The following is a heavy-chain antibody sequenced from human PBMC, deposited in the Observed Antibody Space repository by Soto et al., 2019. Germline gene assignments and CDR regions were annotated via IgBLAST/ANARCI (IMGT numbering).Heavy chain of an antibody. Sequence: QVQLVESGGGLVKPGGSLRLSCAASGFTFSDYYMSWIRQAPGKGLEWVSYISSSSSYTNYADSVKGRFTISRDNAKNSLYLQMNSLRAEDTAVYYCARPYYYDSSGYGEISGGMDVWGQGTTVTVSS. D-gene: IGHD3-22*01. CDR2: ISSSSSYT. CDR1: GFTFSDYY. V-gene: IGHV3-11*06. J-gene: IGHJ6*02. CDR3: ARPYYYDSSGYGEISGGMDV.